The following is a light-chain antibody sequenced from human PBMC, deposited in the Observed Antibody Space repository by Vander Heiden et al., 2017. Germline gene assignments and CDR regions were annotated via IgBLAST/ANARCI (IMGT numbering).Light chain of an antibody. CDR2: DAS. V-gene: IGKV3-11*01. Sequence: IVLTQSPATLSLSPGERATLSCRASQSVSSYLAWYQQKPVQAPRLLIYDASNRATGIPARFSGSGYGTDFTLTISSLEPEDFAVYYCQQLSNWPPITFGQGTQLEIK. CDR3: QQLSNWPPIT. J-gene: IGKJ5*01. CDR1: QSVSSY.